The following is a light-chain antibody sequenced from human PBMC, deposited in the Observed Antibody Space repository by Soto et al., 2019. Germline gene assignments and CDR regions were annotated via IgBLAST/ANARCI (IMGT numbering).Light chain of an antibody. Sequence: DIQLTQSPSSLSASVGDGVTITCRASQGISNYLAWYQQKPGKVPKLLIYAASTLQSGVPSRFSGSGSGTDFTLTIRSLQPEDVATYYCQEYNSAPRKFGQGTKVEIK. V-gene: IGKV1-27*01. CDR1: QGISNY. CDR3: QEYNSAPRK. CDR2: AAS. J-gene: IGKJ1*01.